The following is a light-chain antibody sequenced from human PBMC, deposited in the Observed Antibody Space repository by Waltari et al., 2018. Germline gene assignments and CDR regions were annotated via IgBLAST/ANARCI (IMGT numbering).Light chain of an antibody. V-gene: IGKV1-33*01. Sequence: DIPMTQSPSSLSASIGDRVTITCQASQDISNSLNWYQQKPGKAPKLLIYDASNLETGVPSRFSGSGFGTDFTFTIRSLQPEDFATYYCQQYDNFPFTFGPGTKVDIK. CDR3: QQYDNFPFT. J-gene: IGKJ3*01. CDR2: DAS. CDR1: QDISNS.